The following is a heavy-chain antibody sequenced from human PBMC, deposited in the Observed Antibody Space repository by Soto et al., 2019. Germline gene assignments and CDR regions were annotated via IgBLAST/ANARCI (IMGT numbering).Heavy chain of an antibody. CDR2: IYYSGST. Sequence: SETLSLTCAVSGGSISSGGYYWSWIRQPPGKGLEWIGYIYYSGSTNYNPSLKSRVTISVDTSKNQFSLKLSSVTAADTAVYYCARIWSGDYYIDYWGQGTLVTVSS. CDR1: GGSISSGGYY. D-gene: IGHD4-17*01. J-gene: IGHJ4*02. V-gene: IGHV4-61*08. CDR3: ARIWSGDYYIDY.